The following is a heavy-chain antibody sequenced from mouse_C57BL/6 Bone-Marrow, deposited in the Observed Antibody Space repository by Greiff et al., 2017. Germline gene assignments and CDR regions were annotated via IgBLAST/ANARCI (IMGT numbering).Heavy chain of an antibody. CDR3: ARGPYYYALYYFDD. J-gene: IGHJ2*01. Sequence: VQLQQSGPALVKPGASVKMSCKASGYTFTDYNMHWVKQSHGKSLEWIGYINPNNGGTSYNQKFKGKATLTVNKSSSTAYMELRSRTSEDSAVYYCARGPYYYALYYFDDWGQGTTLTVSS. CDR2: INPNNGGT. V-gene: IGHV1-22*01. D-gene: IGHD1-1*01. CDR1: GYTFTDYN.